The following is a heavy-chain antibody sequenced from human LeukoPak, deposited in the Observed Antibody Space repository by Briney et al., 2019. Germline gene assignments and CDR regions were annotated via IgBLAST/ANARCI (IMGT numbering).Heavy chain of an antibody. CDR2: ISSSSSYI. D-gene: IGHD3-9*01. CDR1: GFTFSSYS. Sequence: GGSLRLSCAASGFTFSSYSMNWVRQAPGKGLEWVSSISSSSSYIYYADSVKGRFTISRDNSKNTLYLQMNSLRAEDTAVYYCAKDQLRYFDWSAPYYFDYWGQGTLVTVSS. V-gene: IGHV3-21*04. CDR3: AKDQLRYFDWSAPYYFDY. J-gene: IGHJ4*02.